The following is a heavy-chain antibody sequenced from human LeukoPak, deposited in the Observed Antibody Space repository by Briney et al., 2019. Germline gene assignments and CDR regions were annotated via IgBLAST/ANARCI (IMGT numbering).Heavy chain of an antibody. CDR2: ISYDGSNK. CDR3: ARVGQPLIYYYYYGMDV. J-gene: IGHJ6*02. V-gene: IGHV3-30*03. D-gene: IGHD6-13*01. CDR1: GFTFSSYG. Sequence: GRSLRLSCAASGFTFSSYGMHWVRQAPGKGLEWVAVISYDGSNKYYADSVKGRFTISRDNSKNTLYLQMNSLRAEDTAVYYCARVGQPLIYYYYYGMDVWGQGTTVTVSS.